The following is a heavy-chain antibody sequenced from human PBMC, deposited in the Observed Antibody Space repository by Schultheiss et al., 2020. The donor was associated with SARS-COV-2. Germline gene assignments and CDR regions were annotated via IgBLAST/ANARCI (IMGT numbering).Heavy chain of an antibody. CDR2: INSDGSST. CDR3: ARPIGTSCLRN. V-gene: IGHV3-74*01. CDR1: GFTFSSYW. J-gene: IGHJ4*02. D-gene: IGHD2-2*01. Sequence: GGSLRLSCAASGFTFSSYWMHWVRQAPGKGLVWVSRINSDGSSTSYADSVKGRFTISRDNAKNTLYLQMNSLRAEDTAVYYCARPIGTSCLRNRGQGTLVTVSS.